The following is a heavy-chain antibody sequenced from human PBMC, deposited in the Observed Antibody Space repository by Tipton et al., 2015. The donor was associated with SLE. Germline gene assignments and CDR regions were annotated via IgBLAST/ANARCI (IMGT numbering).Heavy chain of an antibody. CDR1: GGSIDPYY. D-gene: IGHD3-16*02. J-gene: IGHJ3*02. CDR2: IYNIATSSGST. CDR3: ARGDLYHYIWGSYRLDAFDI. V-gene: IGHV4-4*09. Sequence: TLSLTCKVSGGSIDPYYWNWIRQSPGKGLEWIGYIYNIATSSGSTNYNSSLKSRVTMSVDPSKNQFSLKLSSVTAADTAVYYCARGDLYHYIWGSYRLDAFDIWGKGTMVTVSS.